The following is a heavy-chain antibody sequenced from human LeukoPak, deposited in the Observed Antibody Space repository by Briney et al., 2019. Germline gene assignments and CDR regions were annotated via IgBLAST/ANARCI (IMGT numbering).Heavy chain of an antibody. V-gene: IGHV3-7*01. CDR2: IKGDGSDK. J-gene: IGHJ4*02. CDR1: GFTFSSDW. Sequence: GGSLRLSCAASGFTFSSDWMSWVRQAPGKGLEWVANIKGDGSDKHYVDSVKGRFTISRDNAKNSLYLQMNSLRAEDTAVYHCAKDQIGWAPGYSSGPLDYWGQGTLVTVSS. D-gene: IGHD6-19*01. CDR3: AKDQIGWAPGYSSGPLDY.